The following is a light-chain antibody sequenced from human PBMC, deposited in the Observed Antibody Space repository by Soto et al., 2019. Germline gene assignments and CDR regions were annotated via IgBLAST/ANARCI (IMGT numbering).Light chain of an antibody. J-gene: IGKJ4*01. V-gene: IGKV3D-15*01. Sequence: EIVLTQSPGTLSLSPGERATLSCRASQSVSSTYLAWYQQKPGQAPRLLIYGASTRATGIPDRFSGSGSGTDFTLTISSLQSEDFAVYHCQQYNNWPPLTFGGGTKVEIK. CDR3: QQYNNWPPLT. CDR2: GAS. CDR1: QSVSSTY.